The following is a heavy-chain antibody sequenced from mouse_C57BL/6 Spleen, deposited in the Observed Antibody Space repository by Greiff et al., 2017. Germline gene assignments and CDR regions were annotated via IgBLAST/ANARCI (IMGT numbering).Heavy chain of an antibody. CDR1: GYAFSSSW. Sequence: QVQLQQSGPELVKPGASVKISCKASGYAFSSSWMNWVKQRPGKGLEWIGRIYPGDGDTNYNGKFKGKDTLTADKSSSTAYMQLSSLTSEDSAVYFCAREHYYAMDYWGQGTSVTVSS. CDR3: AREHYYAMDY. V-gene: IGHV1-82*01. J-gene: IGHJ4*01. CDR2: IYPGDGDT.